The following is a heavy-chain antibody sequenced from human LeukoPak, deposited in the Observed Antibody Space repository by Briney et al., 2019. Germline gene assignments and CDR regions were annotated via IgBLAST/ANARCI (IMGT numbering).Heavy chain of an antibody. D-gene: IGHD2-2*03. CDR1: GGSMSTYY. J-gene: IGHJ5*02. Sequence: RPSETLSLTCTVSGGSMSTYYWSWIRQPPGKGLEWIGYIYYSGSTNYNPSLKSRVTISVDTSKNQFSLKLSSVTAADTAVYYCARGRNVGIVVVPAAIGWFDPWGQGTLVTVSS. CDR3: ARGRNVGIVVVPAAIGWFDP. CDR2: IYYSGST. V-gene: IGHV4-59*12.